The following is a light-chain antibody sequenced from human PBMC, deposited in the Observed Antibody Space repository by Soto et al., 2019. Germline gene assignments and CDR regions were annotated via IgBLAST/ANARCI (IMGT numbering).Light chain of an antibody. V-gene: IGKV1-33*01. J-gene: IGKJ4*01. Sequence: DIQMTQSPSSLSASVGDRVTITCQASQDIIYYLNWYQQKPGRAPKLLIYDASNLEEGVPSMFSGSGSGTVYTFTISRLQPEDVATYYCQQYDNLPLTFGGGTKVEI. CDR1: QDIIYY. CDR3: QQYDNLPLT. CDR2: DAS.